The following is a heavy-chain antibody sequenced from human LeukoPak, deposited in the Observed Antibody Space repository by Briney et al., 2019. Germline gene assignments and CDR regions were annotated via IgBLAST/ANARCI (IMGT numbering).Heavy chain of an antibody. Sequence: PGGSLRLSCAASGFTLSHYYMTWIRQAPGKGLEWLSCISSSGDTIYYADSVKGRFTVSRDNAENSLYLQMNSLRAEDTAMHYCARQGSEIDYWGQGTLVTVSS. CDR3: ARQGSEIDY. CDR2: ISSSGDTI. J-gene: IGHJ4*02. V-gene: IGHV3-11*01. CDR1: GFTLSHYY.